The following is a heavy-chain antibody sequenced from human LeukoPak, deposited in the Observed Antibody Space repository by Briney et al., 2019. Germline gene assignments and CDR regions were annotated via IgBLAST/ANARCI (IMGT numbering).Heavy chain of an antibody. J-gene: IGHJ4*02. Sequence: GGSLRLSCAASGFTFSSYSMNWARQAPGKGLEWVSSISSSRSYIYYADSVKGRFTISRDNAKNSLYLQMNSLRAEDTAVYYCATGSPHYYDILTGYYTDYWGQGTLVTVSS. D-gene: IGHD3-9*01. V-gene: IGHV3-21*01. CDR2: ISSSRSYI. CDR3: ATGSPHYYDILTGYYTDY. CDR1: GFTFSSYS.